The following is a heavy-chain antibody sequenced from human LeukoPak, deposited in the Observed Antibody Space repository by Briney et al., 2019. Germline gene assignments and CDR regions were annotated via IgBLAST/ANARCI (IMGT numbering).Heavy chain of an antibody. CDR3: ARARVEGDYDSSGYYFDY. CDR1: GGTFSSYT. CDR2: IIPIFGTA. D-gene: IGHD3-22*01. V-gene: IGHV1-69*13. J-gene: IGHJ4*02. Sequence: EASVKVSCKASGGTFSSYTISWVRQAPGQGREWMGGIIPIFGTAYYAQKFQGRVTITADESTSTAYMELSSLRSEDTAVYYCARARVEGDYDSSGYYFDYWGQGTLVTVSS.